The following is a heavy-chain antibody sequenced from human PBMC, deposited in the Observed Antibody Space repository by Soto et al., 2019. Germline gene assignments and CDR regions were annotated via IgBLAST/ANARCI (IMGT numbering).Heavy chain of an antibody. D-gene: IGHD3-22*01. J-gene: IGHJ3*02. V-gene: IGHV1-24*01. Sequence: ASVKVSCKVSGYTLTELSMHWVRQAPGKGLEWMGCFDPEDGETIYAQKFQGRVTMTEDTSTDTAYMELSSLRSEDTAVYYCATQVVVTPGAFDIGGQESMVTVSS. CDR2: FDPEDGET. CDR3: ATQVVVTPGAFDI. CDR1: GYTLTELS.